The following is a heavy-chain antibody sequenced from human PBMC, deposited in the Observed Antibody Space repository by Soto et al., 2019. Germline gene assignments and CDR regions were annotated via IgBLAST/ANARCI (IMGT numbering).Heavy chain of an antibody. J-gene: IGHJ6*02. CDR3: ARVTGRYYYGMDV. V-gene: IGHV4-34*01. CDR1: GGSFSGYY. Sequence: QVQLQQWGAGLLKPSETLSLTCAVYGGSFSGYYWSWICQPPGKGLEWIGEINHSGSTNYNPSLKSRVTISVDTSKNQFSLKLSSVTAADTAVYYCARVTGRYYYGMDVWGQGTTVTVSS. CDR2: INHSGST.